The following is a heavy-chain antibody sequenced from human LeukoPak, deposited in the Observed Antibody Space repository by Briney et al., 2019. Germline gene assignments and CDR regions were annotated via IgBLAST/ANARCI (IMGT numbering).Heavy chain of an antibody. J-gene: IGHJ4*02. V-gene: IGHV1-18*01. D-gene: IGHD3-10*01. CDR3: ASVNYGSGSSIPGVFDY. CDR1: GYTFTSYG. Sequence: GASVKVSCKASGYTFTSYGISWVRQAPGQGLEWMGWISAYNGNTNYAQKLQGRVTMTTDTSTSTAYMELRSLRSDDTAVYYCASVNYGSGSSIPGVFDYWGQGTLVTVSS. CDR2: ISAYNGNT.